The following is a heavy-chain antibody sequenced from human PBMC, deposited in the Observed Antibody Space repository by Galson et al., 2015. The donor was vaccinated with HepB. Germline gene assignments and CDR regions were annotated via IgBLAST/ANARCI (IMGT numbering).Heavy chain of an antibody. Sequence: CAISGDSVSSNSAAWNWIRQSPSRGLEWLGRTYYRSKWYNDYAVSVKSRITINPDTSKNQFSLQLNSVTPEDTAVYYCARAGGYCSSTSCYAGGLDYYGMDVWGQGTTVTVSS. CDR1: GDSVSSNSAA. J-gene: IGHJ6*02. CDR3: ARAGGYCSSTSCYAGGLDYYGMDV. D-gene: IGHD2-2*01. CDR2: TYYRSKWYN. V-gene: IGHV6-1*01.